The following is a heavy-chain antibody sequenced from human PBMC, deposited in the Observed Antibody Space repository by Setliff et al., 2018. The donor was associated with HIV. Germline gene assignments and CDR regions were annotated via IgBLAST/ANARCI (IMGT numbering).Heavy chain of an antibody. Sequence: SGGSLRLSCAASGFVFKTYNMGWVRQAPGKGLEWVTFIRYDESDKDYADSVKGRFTISRDNSKNTLYLQMNSLRSEDSAVYYCAKNLFSSRWSPLDYWGQGTLVTVSS. V-gene: IGHV3-30*02. CDR3: AKNLFSSRWSPLDY. CDR2: IRYDESDK. D-gene: IGHD6-13*01. CDR1: GFVFKTYN. J-gene: IGHJ4*02.